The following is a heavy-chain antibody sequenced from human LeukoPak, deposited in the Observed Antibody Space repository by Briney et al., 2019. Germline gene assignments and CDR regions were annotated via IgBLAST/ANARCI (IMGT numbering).Heavy chain of an antibody. V-gene: IGHV3-21*01. D-gene: IGHD6-19*01. J-gene: IGHJ3*02. CDR1: GFTFSYYW. CDR2: ISSSSSYI. CDR3: ARPLGVGAVAVLFAFDI. Sequence: GGSLRLSCTASGFTFSYYWMSWVRQAPGKGLEWVSSISSSSSYIYYADSVKGRFTISRDNAKNSLYLQMNSLRAEDTAVYYCARPLGVGAVAVLFAFDIWGQGTMVTVSS.